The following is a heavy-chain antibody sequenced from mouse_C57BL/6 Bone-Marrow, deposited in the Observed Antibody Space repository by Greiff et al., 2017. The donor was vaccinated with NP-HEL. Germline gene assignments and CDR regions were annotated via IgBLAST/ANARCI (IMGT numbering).Heavy chain of an antibody. V-gene: IGHV1-4*01. Sequence: VKLMESGAELARPGASVKMSCKASGYTFTSYTMHWVKQRPGQGLEWIGYINPSSGYTKYNQKFKDKATLTADKSSSTAYMQLSSLTSEDSAVYYCARESAQATDYFDYWGQGTTLTVSS. J-gene: IGHJ2*01. D-gene: IGHD3-2*02. CDR1: GYTFTSYT. CDR3: ARESAQATDYFDY. CDR2: INPSSGYT.